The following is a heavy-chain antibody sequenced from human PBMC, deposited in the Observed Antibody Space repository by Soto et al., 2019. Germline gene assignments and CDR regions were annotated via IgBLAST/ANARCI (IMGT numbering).Heavy chain of an antibody. Sequence: PGGSVRLSCAASGFTFTKVLMNWVRQSPGKGLEWVGRIKSKTEGGTTDYAAPVKGRFTISRDDSKNTLYLQMNSLKTEGTAVYYCTTGAKGYCSGGSCWGQGTLVTVSS. D-gene: IGHD2-15*01. V-gene: IGHV3-15*07. CDR2: IKSKTEGGTT. J-gene: IGHJ4*02. CDR3: TTGAKGYCSGGSC. CDR1: GFTFTKVL.